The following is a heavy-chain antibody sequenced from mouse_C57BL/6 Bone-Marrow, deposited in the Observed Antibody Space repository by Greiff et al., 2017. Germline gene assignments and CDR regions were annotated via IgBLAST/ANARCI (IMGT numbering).Heavy chain of an antibody. CDR1: GYAFSSYW. Sequence: QVQLKESGAELVKPGVSVKFSCKASGYAFSSYWMNWVKQRRGKGLEWIGQFFPGDGDTNYNGKFKGKATLTADKSSSTAYMQLSGLTAEDSAVYFGTAIYYGNWYFDVWGTGTTVTVSS. CDR3: TAIYYGNWYFDV. J-gene: IGHJ1*03. D-gene: IGHD2-1*01. CDR2: FFPGDGDT. V-gene: IGHV1-80*01.